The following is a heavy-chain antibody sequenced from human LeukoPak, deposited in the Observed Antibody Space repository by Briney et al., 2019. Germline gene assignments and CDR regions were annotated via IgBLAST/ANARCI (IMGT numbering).Heavy chain of an antibody. D-gene: IGHD3-3*01. CDR3: ARSSADLEAFDY. Sequence: SETLSLTCAVSGGSISSGGYSWSWIRQPPGKGLEWIGYIYHSGSTYYNPSLKSRVTISVDRSKNQFSLKLSSVTAAGTAVYYCARSSADLEAFDYWGQGTLVTVSS. J-gene: IGHJ4*02. CDR2: IYHSGST. CDR1: GGSISSGGYS. V-gene: IGHV4-30-2*01.